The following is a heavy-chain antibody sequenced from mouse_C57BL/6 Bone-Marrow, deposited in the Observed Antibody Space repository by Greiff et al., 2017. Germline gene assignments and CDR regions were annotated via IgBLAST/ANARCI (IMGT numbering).Heavy chain of an antibody. V-gene: IGHV2-6-1*01. CDR3: ARHIPTGCYAMDY. Sequence: VQLQQSGPGLVAPSQSLSITCTVSGFSLTSYGVHWVRQPPGKGLEWLVVIWSDGSTTYNSALKSRLSISKDNSKSQVFLKMNSLQTDDTAMYYCARHIPTGCYAMDYWGQGTSVTVSS. J-gene: IGHJ4*01. CDR1: GFSLTSYG. CDR2: IWSDGST. D-gene: IGHD4-1*01.